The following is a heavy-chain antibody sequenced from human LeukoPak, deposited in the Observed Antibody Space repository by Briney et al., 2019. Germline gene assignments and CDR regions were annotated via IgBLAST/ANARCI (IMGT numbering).Heavy chain of an antibody. D-gene: IGHD3-3*01. V-gene: IGHV3-7*01. J-gene: IGHJ6*02. CDR3: ARTFSPHQYYDFWSGYYYYGMDV. CDR2: IKQDGSEK. Sequence: GGSLRLSCAASGFTFSSYWMSWVRQAPGNGLEWVANIKQDGSEKYYVDSVKGRFTISRDNAKNSLYLQMNSLRAEDTAVYYCARTFSPHQYYDFWSGYYYYGMDVWGQGTTVTVSS. CDR1: GFTFSSYW.